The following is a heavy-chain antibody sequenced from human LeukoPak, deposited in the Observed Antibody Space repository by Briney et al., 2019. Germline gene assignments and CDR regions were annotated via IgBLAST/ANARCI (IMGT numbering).Heavy chain of an antibody. V-gene: IGHV3-30*03. J-gene: IGHJ4*02. D-gene: IGHD5-12*01. CDR3: TTKVIRGNSGDDYDD. CDR2: ISSDGNDK. Sequence: PGGALRLSCAASGVTFRSYCMHWVRQAPGKGLEWVALISSDGNDKLYGDSVRGRFTISRDDSKSTLYLQMNSLRAEDTAVYYCTTKVIRGNSGDDYDDWGQGTLVTVSS. CDR1: GVTFRSYC.